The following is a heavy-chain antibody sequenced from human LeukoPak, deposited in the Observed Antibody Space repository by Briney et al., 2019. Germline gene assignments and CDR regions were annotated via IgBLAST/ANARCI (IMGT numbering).Heavy chain of an antibody. CDR1: GGTFSSYA. V-gene: IGHV1-69*13. CDR3: ARDSHYYDSSGYYYYFDY. CDR2: IIPIFGTA. D-gene: IGHD3-22*01. J-gene: IGHJ4*02. Sequence: ASVKVSCKASGGTFSSYAISWVRRAPGQGLEWMGGIIPIFGTANYAQKFQGRVTFTADESTSTAYMELSSLRSEDTAVYYCARDSHYYDSSGYYYYFDYWGQGTLVTVSS.